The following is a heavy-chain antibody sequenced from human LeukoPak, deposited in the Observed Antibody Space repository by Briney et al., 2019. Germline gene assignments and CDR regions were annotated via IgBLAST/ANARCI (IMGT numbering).Heavy chain of an antibody. V-gene: IGHV4-59*08. D-gene: IGHD2-2*01. CDR3: ARHDQVSTSSPKFNDAFDI. Sequence: SETLSLTCTVSGDSMTSYYWSWIRQPPGKGLEWIGNIYYSGTSNYNPSLRSRVTISEDTSKNQFSLELNSVTVADTAVYYCARHDQVSTSSPKFNDAFDIWGQGTMVTVSS. CDR1: GDSMTSYY. CDR2: IYYSGTS. J-gene: IGHJ3*02.